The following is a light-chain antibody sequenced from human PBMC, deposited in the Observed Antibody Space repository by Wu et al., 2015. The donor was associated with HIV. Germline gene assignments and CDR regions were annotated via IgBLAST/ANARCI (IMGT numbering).Light chain of an antibody. Sequence: EIVMTQSPATLSVSPGERATLSCRASQSIGTNLAWYQQKGGQAPRLLIYGASTRATGIPARFSGSGSGTEFTLTIDTMQSEDFAVCYCQHYNNWPPWAFGQGTKVEIK. CDR3: QHYNNWPPWA. J-gene: IGKJ1*01. CDR1: QSIGTN. CDR2: GAS. V-gene: IGKV3-15*01.